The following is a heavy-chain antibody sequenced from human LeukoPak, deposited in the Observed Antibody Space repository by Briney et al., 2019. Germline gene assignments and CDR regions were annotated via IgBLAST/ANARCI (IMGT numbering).Heavy chain of an antibody. Sequence: GASVKVSCKASGYTFTSYDINWVRQAPGQGLEWMGRIIPIFGTANCAQKFQGRVTITTDESTSTAYMELSSLRSEDTAVYYCAREVVNYYDSSGYMWGQGTLVTVSS. D-gene: IGHD3-22*01. CDR1: GYTFTSYD. CDR2: IIPIFGTA. CDR3: AREVVNYYDSSGYM. V-gene: IGHV1-69*05. J-gene: IGHJ4*02.